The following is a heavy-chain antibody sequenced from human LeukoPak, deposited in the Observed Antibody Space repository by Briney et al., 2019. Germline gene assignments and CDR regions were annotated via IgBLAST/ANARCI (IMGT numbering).Heavy chain of an antibody. V-gene: IGHV1-18*04. D-gene: IGHD2-2*01. Sequence: ASVKVSCKASGYTFTGSYTHWVRQAPGQGLEWMGWISAYNGNTNYAQKLQGRVTMTTDTSTSTAYMELRSLRSDDTAVCYCARRSSTSCYDLDYWGQGTLVTVSS. J-gene: IGHJ4*02. CDR1: GYTFTGSY. CDR3: ARRSSTSCYDLDY. CDR2: ISAYNGNT.